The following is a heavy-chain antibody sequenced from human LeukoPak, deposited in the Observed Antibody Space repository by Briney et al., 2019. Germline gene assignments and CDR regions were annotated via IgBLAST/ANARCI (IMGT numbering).Heavy chain of an antibody. CDR2: ISSGTTTI. V-gene: IGHV3-48*01. Sequence: GGSLRLSCAASGFTFSRYSMHWVRRAPGKGLEWVSYISSGTTTIYYADFVKGRFTISRDNAKNSLYLQMDTLRAEGTALYYCATWDAGCSRHFDYWGRGILVTVSS. D-gene: IGHD3-9*01. CDR1: GFTFSRYS. CDR3: ATWDAGCSRHFDY. J-gene: IGHJ4*02.